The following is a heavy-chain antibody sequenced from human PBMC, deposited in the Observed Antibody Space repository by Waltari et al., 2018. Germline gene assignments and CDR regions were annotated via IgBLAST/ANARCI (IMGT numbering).Heavy chain of an antibody. CDR2: IYYGGDT. CDR3: AREYTGYLRLDP. V-gene: IGHV4-39*07. J-gene: IGHJ5*02. D-gene: IGHD3-9*01. CDR1: CDSVGDSTFY. Sequence: QLQLQESGPGLVKPSETLSLTCTVSCDSVGDSTFYWAWIRQPPGKGLEWIGTIYYGGDTYYNPSLTSRVTISVDTSKNHFSMKWTSLTAADTAVYYCAREYTGYLRLDPWGQGTLVTVSS.